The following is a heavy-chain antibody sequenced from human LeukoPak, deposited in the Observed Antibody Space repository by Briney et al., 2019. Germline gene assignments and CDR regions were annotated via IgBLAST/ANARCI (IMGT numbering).Heavy chain of an antibody. D-gene: IGHD1-26*01. V-gene: IGHV1-18*01. CDR1: GYTFTNYD. CDR3: ARVVGGTTTYYHMDV. Sequence: ASVKVSCKASGYTFTNYDISWVRQAPGQGLEWMGWINNYNGNTHYAQNVLGRVTMTTDTSTGTAYMELGSLTSDDTAVYYCARVVGGTTTYYHMDVWGKGTTVTVSS. J-gene: IGHJ6*03. CDR2: INNYNGNT.